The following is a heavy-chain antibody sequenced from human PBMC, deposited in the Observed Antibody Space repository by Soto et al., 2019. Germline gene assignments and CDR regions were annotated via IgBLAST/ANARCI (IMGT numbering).Heavy chain of an antibody. CDR3: ARGDLPATYFDY. V-gene: IGHV4-59*01. Sequence: PSETLSLTCTVSGGSISSYYWSWIRQPPGKGLEWIGYIYYSGSTNYNPSLKSRVTISVDTSKNQFSLKLSSVTAADTAVYYCARGDLPATYFDYWGQGTLVTVSS. CDR1: GGSISSYY. CDR2: IYYSGST. J-gene: IGHJ4*02. D-gene: IGHD2-2*01.